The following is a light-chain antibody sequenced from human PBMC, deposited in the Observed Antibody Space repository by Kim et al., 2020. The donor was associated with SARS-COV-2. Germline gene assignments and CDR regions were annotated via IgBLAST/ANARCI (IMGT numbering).Light chain of an antibody. CDR3: SAWDSSLSAWV. J-gene: IGLJ3*02. V-gene: IGLV10-54*01. Sequence: QAGLTQTPSVSKGLRQTATLTCTGNSNNFGNKGAAWLQQHQGHPPKLLSYRNNNRSSGISERLSASRSGNTASLTITGLQPEDEADYYCSAWDSSLSAWVFGGGTQLTVL. CDR2: RNN. CDR1: SNNFGNKG.